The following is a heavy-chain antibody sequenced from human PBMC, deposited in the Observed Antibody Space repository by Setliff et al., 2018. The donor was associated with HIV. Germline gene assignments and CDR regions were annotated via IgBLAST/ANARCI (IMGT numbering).Heavy chain of an antibody. V-gene: IGHV1-69*05. D-gene: IGHD3-10*01. CDR2: IIPISGTL. CDR1: GGTFNTYA. CDR3: ARGVWYLRPYYYYYYMDV. J-gene: IGHJ6*03. Sequence: SVKVSCKASGGTFNTYAISWVRQAPGQGLEWMVGIIPISGTLNYAQKFQGRVTITTDTSASTAYMELSSLRSEDTAVYYCARGVWYLRPYYYYYYMDVWGKGTTGTV.